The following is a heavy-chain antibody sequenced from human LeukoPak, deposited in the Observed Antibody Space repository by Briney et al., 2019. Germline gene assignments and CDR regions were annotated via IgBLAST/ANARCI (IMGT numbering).Heavy chain of an antibody. CDR2: IIPIFGTA. J-gene: IGHJ4*02. CDR3: AREGIVATID. V-gene: IGHV1-69*05. CDR1: GGTFSSYA. Sequence: GASVKVSCKASGGTFSSYAISWVRQAPGQGLEWMGGIIPIFGTANYAQKFQCRVTITTDESTSTAYMELSSLRSEDTAVYYCAREGIVATIDWGQGTLVTVSS. D-gene: IGHD5-12*01.